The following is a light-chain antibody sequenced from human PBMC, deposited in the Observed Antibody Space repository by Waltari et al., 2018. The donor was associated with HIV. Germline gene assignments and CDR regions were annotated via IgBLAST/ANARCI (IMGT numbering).Light chain of an antibody. Sequence: EIVLTQSPATLSLSPGERVTLSCRASQSVRSNLAWYQQKPGQAPRLLIYGASTRATGIPARFSGSGSGTEFTLTISSLQSEDFAVYYCQQYGNWYTFGQGTKLEIK. CDR2: GAS. J-gene: IGKJ2*01. V-gene: IGKV3-15*01. CDR3: QQYGNWYT. CDR1: QSVRSN.